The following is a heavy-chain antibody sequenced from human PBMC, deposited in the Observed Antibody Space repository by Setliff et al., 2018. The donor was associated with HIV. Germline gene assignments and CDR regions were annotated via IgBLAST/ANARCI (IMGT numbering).Heavy chain of an antibody. Sequence: GASVKVSCKPSGHTFTNYDIHWMRRATGQGLEWMGWMNPNSGVSGYALKFHDRVTMTRDTSITTAYMELSSLTSEDTAVYYCARGKGVGGVIITGGLDVWGKGTTVTVSS. CDR1: GHTFTNYD. V-gene: IGHV1-8*01. CDR2: MNPNSGVS. J-gene: IGHJ6*04. D-gene: IGHD3-10*01. CDR3: ARGKGVGGVIITGGLDV.